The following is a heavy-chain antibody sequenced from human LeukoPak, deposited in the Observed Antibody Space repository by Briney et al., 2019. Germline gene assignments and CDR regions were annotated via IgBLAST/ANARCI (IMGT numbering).Heavy chain of an antibody. V-gene: IGHV4-59*08. CDR1: GDSLSIHY. Sequence: SETQSLTCTVSGDSLSIHYWSWPRQPPGKGLEWVGYIFGSGSTPYDASLRSRVAISEDTSKNQFFLKLTSVTAADTAVYYCGRNVGWYTHDTWGQGTLVTVSS. CDR2: IFGSGST. J-gene: IGHJ5*02. D-gene: IGHD6-19*01. CDR3: GRNVGWYTHDT.